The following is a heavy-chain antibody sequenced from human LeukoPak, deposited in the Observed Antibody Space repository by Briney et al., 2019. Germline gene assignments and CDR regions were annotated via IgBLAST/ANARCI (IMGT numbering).Heavy chain of an antibody. D-gene: IGHD3-10*01. CDR1: GFTFSSYW. J-gene: IGHJ4*02. CDR3: ARDRTYYYGSGSYYIDY. V-gene: IGHV3-7*01. Sequence: GGSLRLSCAAPGFTFSSYWMSWVRQAPGKGLEWVANIKQDGSEKYYVDSVKGRFAISRDNAKNSLYLQMNSLRAEDTAVYYCARDRTYYYGSGSYYIDYWGQGTLVTVSS. CDR2: IKQDGSEK.